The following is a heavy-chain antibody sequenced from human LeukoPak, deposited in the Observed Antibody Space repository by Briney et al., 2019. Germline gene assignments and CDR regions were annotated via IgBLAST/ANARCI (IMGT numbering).Heavy chain of an antibody. V-gene: IGHV4-59*12. CDR3: ARAPSGSPTSNYYFDY. CDR2: IYYSGST. CDR1: GGSISSYY. D-gene: IGHD1-26*01. Sequence: SETLSLTCTVSGGSISSYYWSWIRQPPGKGLEWIGYIYYSGSTNYNPSLKSRVTISVDRSKNQFSLKLSSVTAADTAVYYCARAPSGSPTSNYYFDYWGQGTLVTVSS. J-gene: IGHJ4*02.